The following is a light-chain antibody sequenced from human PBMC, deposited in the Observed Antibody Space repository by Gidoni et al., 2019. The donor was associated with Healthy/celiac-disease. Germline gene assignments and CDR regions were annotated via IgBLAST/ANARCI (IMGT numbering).Light chain of an antibody. Sequence: EIVMTQSPATLSVSPGERATLSCRASQSVSSNLAWYQQKPGQAPRFLIYGASTRATGIPARFSGSGSGTEFTLTISSLQSEDFAVYYCQQYNNWPPFTFGPGTKVDIK. J-gene: IGKJ3*01. CDR3: QQYNNWPPFT. CDR2: GAS. CDR1: QSVSSN. V-gene: IGKV3-15*01.